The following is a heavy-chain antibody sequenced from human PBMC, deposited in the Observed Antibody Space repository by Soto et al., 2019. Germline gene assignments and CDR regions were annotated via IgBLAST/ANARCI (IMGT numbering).Heavy chain of an antibody. Sequence: PGGSLRLSCAASGFTFSSYWMSWVRQAPGKGLEWVANIKQDGSEKYYVDSVKGRFTISRDNAKNSLYLQMNSLIAEDTAVYYCARVASYYYMDVWGKGTTVTVSS. J-gene: IGHJ6*03. CDR3: ARVASYYYMDV. CDR1: GFTFSSYW. V-gene: IGHV3-7*01. CDR2: IKQDGSEK.